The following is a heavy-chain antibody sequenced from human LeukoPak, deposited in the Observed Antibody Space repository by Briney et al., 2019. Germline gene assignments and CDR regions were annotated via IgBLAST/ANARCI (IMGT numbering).Heavy chain of an antibody. CDR3: ARDLSSGWYLSSASYYFDY. CDR1: GFTLSSYE. V-gene: IGHV3-48*03. CDR2: ISSSGSTV. J-gene: IGHJ4*02. D-gene: IGHD6-19*01. Sequence: GGSLRLSCAASGFTLSSYEMNWVRQAPGKGLEGVSYISSSGSTVKYADSVKGRFTISRDNAKNSLYLQMNSLRAEDMAVYYCARDLSSGWYLSSASYYFDYWGQGTLVTVSS.